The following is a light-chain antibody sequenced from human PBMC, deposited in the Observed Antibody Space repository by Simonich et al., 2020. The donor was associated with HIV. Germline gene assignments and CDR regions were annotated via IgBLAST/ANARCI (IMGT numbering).Light chain of an antibody. V-gene: IGLV6-57*03. CDR2: EDN. CDR3: CSYTGGYTLM. CDR1: SGSIASNY. Sequence: NFMLTQPHSVSESPGKTVTISCTRSSGSIASNYVQWYQQRPGSAPTTVIYEDNQRHSGVPDRFSGSKSGNTASLTISGLQAEDEADYYCCSYTGGYTLMFGGGTKLTVL. J-gene: IGLJ3*02.